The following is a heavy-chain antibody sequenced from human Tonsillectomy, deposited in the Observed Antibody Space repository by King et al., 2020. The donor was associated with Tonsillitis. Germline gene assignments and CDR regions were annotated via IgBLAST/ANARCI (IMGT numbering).Heavy chain of an antibody. CDR3: ARVKAAAGTWFDY. V-gene: IGHV3-30*04. Sequence: AQLVQSGGGVVQPGRSLRLSCAASGFTFSSYAMHWVRQAPGKGLEWVAVISYDGSNKYYADSVKGRFTISRDNSKNTLYLQMNSLRAEDTAVYYCARVKAAAGTWFDYWGQGTLVTVSS. CDR1: GFTFSSYA. J-gene: IGHJ4*02. CDR2: ISYDGSNK. D-gene: IGHD6-13*01.